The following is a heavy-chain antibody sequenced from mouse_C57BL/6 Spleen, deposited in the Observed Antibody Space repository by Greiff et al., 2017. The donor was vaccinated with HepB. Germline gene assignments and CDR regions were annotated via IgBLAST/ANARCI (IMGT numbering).Heavy chain of an antibody. Sequence: EVHLVESGGGLVQPGGSLKLSCAASGFTFSDYYMYWVRQTPEKRLEWVAYISNGGGSTYYPDTVKGRFTISRDNAKNTLYLQMSRLKSEDTAMYYCARGKLGRDFDYWGQGTTLTVSS. CDR1: GFTFSDYY. CDR2: ISNGGGST. D-gene: IGHD4-1*01. V-gene: IGHV5-12*01. J-gene: IGHJ2*01. CDR3: ARGKLGRDFDY.